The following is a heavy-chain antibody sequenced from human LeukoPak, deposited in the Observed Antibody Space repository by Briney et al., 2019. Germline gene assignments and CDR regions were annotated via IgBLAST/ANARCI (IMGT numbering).Heavy chain of an antibody. Sequence: PSETLSLTCTVSGGSISSYYWSWIRQSPGKGLEWIGSIHYSGSTYYNPSLKSRVTISVDTSKNQFSLKLSSVTAADTAVYYCARQTYYGDYAPWYFDYWGQGTLVTVSS. CDR1: GGSISSYY. CDR2: IHYSGST. D-gene: IGHD4-17*01. J-gene: IGHJ4*02. V-gene: IGHV4-39*01. CDR3: ARQTYYGDYAPWYFDY.